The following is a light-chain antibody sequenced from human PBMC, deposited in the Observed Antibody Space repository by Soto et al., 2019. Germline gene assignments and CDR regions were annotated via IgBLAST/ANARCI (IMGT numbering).Light chain of an antibody. Sequence: EIVLTPSPGTLSLSPVERATLSCRASQSVSSSYLAWYQQEPGQAPRLLIYGASSRATGIPDRFSGSGSGTDFTLSISRLEPEDFAVYYCQQYVRSPWTFGQGTKVDIK. J-gene: IGKJ1*01. V-gene: IGKV3-20*01. CDR1: QSVSSSY. CDR3: QQYVRSPWT. CDR2: GAS.